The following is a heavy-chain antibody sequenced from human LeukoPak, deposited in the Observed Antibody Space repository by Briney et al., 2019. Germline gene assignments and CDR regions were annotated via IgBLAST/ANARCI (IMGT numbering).Heavy chain of an antibody. CDR3: AKESDSGYHSEGPKN. Sequence: GGSLRLSCAASGFTFSSYAMSWVRQAPGKGLEWVAFVRNDGSNEYYVGSVKGRFTISRDKSKNTVYLQMNSLRVEDTAVYSCAKESDSGYHSEGPKNWGLGTLVTVSS. V-gene: IGHV3-30*02. D-gene: IGHD5-12*01. CDR1: GFTFSSYA. CDR2: VRNDGSNE. J-gene: IGHJ4*02.